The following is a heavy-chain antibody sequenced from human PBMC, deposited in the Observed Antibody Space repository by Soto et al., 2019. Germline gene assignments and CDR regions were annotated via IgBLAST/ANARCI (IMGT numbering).Heavy chain of an antibody. CDR2: INHSGSA. D-gene: IGHD6-19*01. V-gene: IGHV4-34*01. CDR3: ARGSGWYIDYYYTMDV. CDR1: GGSFSGYY. Sequence: SETLSLTCAVYGGSFSGYYWSWVRQSPGKGLEWIGEINHSGSANYNPSLQSRVALSIDASKSQFSLKLTSVTAADTAVYYCARGSGWYIDYYYTMDVWGQGTTVTVSS. J-gene: IGHJ6*02.